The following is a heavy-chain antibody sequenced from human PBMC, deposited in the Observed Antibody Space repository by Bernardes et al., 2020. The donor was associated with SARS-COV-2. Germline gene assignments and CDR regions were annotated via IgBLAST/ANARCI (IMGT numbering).Heavy chain of an antibody. Sequence: GGSLRLSCAASGFNFNTYWMSWVRQAPGKGLEWVARINEVGNERYYVDSVKGRFTVSRDNAQNSLYLQMNSLRVEDTAIYYCTTDPNRAFHNWGQGTQVTVSA. CDR3: TTDPNRAFHN. J-gene: IGHJ4*02. CDR2: INEVGNER. V-gene: IGHV3-7*04. CDR1: GFNFNTYW.